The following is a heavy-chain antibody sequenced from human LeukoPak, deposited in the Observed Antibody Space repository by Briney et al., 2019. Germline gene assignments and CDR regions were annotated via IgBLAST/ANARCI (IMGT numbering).Heavy chain of an antibody. J-gene: IGHJ4*02. CDR1: VYSISSGYY. CDR2: IYHSGST. CDR3: ARGIVVVPAAISAFDY. V-gene: IGHV4-38-2*02. Sequence: SETLSLTCTVSVYSISSGYYWGWIRQPPGKGLEWIGSIYHSGSTYYNPSLKSRVTISVDTSKNQFSLKLSSVTAADTAVYYCARGIVVVPAAISAFDYWGQGTLVTVSS. D-gene: IGHD2-2*01.